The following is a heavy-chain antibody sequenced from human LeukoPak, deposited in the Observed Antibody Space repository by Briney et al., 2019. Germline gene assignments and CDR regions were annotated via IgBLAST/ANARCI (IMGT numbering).Heavy chain of an antibody. V-gene: IGHV6-1*01. J-gene: IGHJ5*02. D-gene: IGHD6-13*01. Sequence: SQTLSLTCAISGDSVSSNGAAWNWIRQSPSGGLEWLGRAYFRSKWYNDYAVSVKSRITNNPDTSKNQFSLQLNSVTPEDTAVYYCATSSSSWYLRFDPWGQGTLVTVPS. CDR2: AYFRSKWYN. CDR3: ATSSSSWYLRFDP. CDR1: GDSVSSNGAA.